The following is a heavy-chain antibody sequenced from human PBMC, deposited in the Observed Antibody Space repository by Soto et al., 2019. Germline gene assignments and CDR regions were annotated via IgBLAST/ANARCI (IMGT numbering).Heavy chain of an antibody. CDR1: GGTFSSYA. J-gene: IGHJ5*02. CDR2: IIPIFGTA. Sequence: SVKVSCKASGGTFSSYAISWVRQAPGQGLEWMGGIIPIFGTANYAQKFRGRVTITADESTSTAYMELSSLRSEDTAVYYCASPKGPYYDSSGYYHWGQGTLVTVSS. V-gene: IGHV1-69*13. D-gene: IGHD3-22*01. CDR3: ASPKGPYYDSSGYYH.